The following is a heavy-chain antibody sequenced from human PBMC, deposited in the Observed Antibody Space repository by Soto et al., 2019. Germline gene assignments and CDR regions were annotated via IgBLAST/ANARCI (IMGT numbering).Heavy chain of an antibody. CDR1: GYTFTSYG. D-gene: IGHD3-22*01. CDR3: AKVVVITTFGAFDI. Sequence: ASVKVSCKASGYTFTSYGISWVRQAPGQGLEWMGWISAYNGNTNYAQKLQGRVTMTTDTSTSTAYMELRSLRSDDTAVYYCAKVVVITTFGAFDIWCQGTMVTV. CDR2: ISAYNGNT. J-gene: IGHJ3*02. V-gene: IGHV1-18*01.